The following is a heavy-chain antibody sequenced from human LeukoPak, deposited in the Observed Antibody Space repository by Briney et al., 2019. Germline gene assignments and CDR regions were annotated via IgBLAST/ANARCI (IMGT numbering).Heavy chain of an antibody. J-gene: IGHJ4*02. CDR3: TKDLMTGFSSGWYFGY. CDR1: GFTFSDYY. CDR2: SSGNEDST. V-gene: IGHV3-23*01. Sequence: GGSLRLSCSASGFTFSDYYMSWVRQAPGKGLEWVAVSSGNEDSTHYADSVRGRFVISTDNSKNTLFLQMNSLRAEDTAVYYCTKDLMTGFSSGWYFGYWGQGTLVTVSS. D-gene: IGHD6-19*01.